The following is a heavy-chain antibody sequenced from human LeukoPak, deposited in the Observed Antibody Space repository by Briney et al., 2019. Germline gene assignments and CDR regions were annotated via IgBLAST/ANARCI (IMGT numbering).Heavy chain of an antibody. CDR2: IYYSGST. V-gene: IGHV4-30-4*02. CDR1: GGSISSGDYY. CDR3: ARDRAIEDGYKIPLYY. Sequence: PSETLSLTCTVSGGSISSGDYYWSWIRQPPGKGLEWIGYIYYSGSTYYNPSLKSRVTISVDTSKNQFSLKLSSVTAADTAVYYCARDRAIEDGYKIPLYYWGQGTLVTVSS. D-gene: IGHD5-24*01. J-gene: IGHJ4*02.